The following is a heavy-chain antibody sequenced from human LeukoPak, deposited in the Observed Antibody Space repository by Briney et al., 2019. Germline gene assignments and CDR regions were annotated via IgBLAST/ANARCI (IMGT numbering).Heavy chain of an antibody. J-gene: IGHJ6*03. Sequence: GASVKVSCKASGYTFTGYYMHWVRQAPGQGLEWMGWINPNSGGTNYAQKFQGRVTMTRDTSVSTAYMELSSLRSEDTAVYYCARGRGTVTIHYYYMDVWGKGTTVTVSS. CDR1: GYTFTGYY. D-gene: IGHD4-17*01. V-gene: IGHV1-2*02. CDR2: INPNSGGT. CDR3: ARGRGTVTIHYYYMDV.